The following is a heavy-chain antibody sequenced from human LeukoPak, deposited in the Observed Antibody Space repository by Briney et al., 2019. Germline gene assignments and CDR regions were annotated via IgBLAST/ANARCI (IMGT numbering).Heavy chain of an antibody. CDR3: ARGGLRVMVYRLYYMDV. CDR2: IIPSDGFT. Sequence: ASVKVSCKASGYTFSSYYVHWVRQAPGQGLEWMGMIIPSDGFTSYAQKFQGRVTMTRDMSTSTVYMELSSLRSDDTAVYYCARGGLRVMVYRLYYMDVWGKGTTVTVSS. CDR1: GYTFSSYY. D-gene: IGHD2-8*01. J-gene: IGHJ6*03. V-gene: IGHV1-46*01.